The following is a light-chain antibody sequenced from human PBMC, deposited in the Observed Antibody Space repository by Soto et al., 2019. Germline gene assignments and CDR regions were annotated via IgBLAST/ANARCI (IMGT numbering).Light chain of an antibody. CDR1: QSVSSSY. Sequence: EIVLTQSPGTLSLSPGERATLSCRASQSVSSSYLAWYQQKPGQAPRLLIYGASSMATGIPDRFSGSGSGTDFNLTISRLEPEDFAVYYCQQYGSSAFTFGGETKVEIK. CDR3: QQYGSSAFT. V-gene: IGKV3-20*01. J-gene: IGKJ4*01. CDR2: GAS.